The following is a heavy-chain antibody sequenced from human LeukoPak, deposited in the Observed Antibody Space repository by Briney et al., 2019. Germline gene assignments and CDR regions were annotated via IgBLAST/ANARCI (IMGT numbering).Heavy chain of an antibody. D-gene: IGHD4-11*01. CDR1: GITFSSYA. V-gene: IGHV3-23*01. Sequence: GGSLRLSCAASGITFSSYAMSWVRQAPGKGLEWVSTIIGSGGNTFYADSVKGRFTISRDNSKNTLSLQLTSLRAEDTGIYFCARDGGHPLTSYYRAYWGQGTLVTVSS. J-gene: IGHJ4*02. CDR2: IIGSGGNT. CDR3: ARDGGHPLTSYYRAY.